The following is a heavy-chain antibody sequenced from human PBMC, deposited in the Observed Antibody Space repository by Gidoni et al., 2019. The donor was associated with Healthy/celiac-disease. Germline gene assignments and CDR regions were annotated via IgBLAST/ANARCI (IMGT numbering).Heavy chain of an antibody. D-gene: IGHD3-22*01. V-gene: IGHV4-31*01. J-gene: IGHJ3*02. CDR3: ARGPTYYDSSEVAFDI. CDR1: GYY. Sequence: GYYWSWIRQHPGKGLECIGYIYYSGSTYYNASLKGLVTISVDTSKNQFSLKLSSVTAADTAVYYCARGPTYYDSSEVAFDIWGQGTMVTVSS. CDR2: IYYSGST.